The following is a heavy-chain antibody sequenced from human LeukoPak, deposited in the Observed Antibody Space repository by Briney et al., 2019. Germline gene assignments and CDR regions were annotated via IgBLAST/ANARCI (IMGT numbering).Heavy chain of an antibody. CDR2: ISSSSSYT. Sequence: GGSLRLSCAASGLTFSDYYMSWIRQAPGKGLEWVSYISSSSSYTNYADSVKGRFTISRDDAKNSLYLQMNSLRDEDTAVYYCAKDGARYLLTYYFEYWGQGTLVTVSS. CDR3: AKDGARYLLTYYFEY. J-gene: IGHJ4*02. V-gene: IGHV3-11*06. D-gene: IGHD3-9*01. CDR1: GLTFSDYY.